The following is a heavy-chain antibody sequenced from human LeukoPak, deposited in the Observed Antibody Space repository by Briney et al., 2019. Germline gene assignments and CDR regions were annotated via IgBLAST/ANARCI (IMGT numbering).Heavy chain of an antibody. CDR2: IYYSGST. V-gene: IGHV4-39*07. CDR3: ARDWSGNTDYYGSGSYVGWFDP. D-gene: IGHD3-10*01. Sequence: SETLSLTCTVSGGSISSSSYYWGWIRQPPGKGLEWIGSIYYSGSTYYNPSLKSRVTISVDTSKNQFSLKLSSVTAADTAVYYCARDWSGNTDYYGSGSYVGWFDPWGQGTLVTVSS. J-gene: IGHJ5*02. CDR1: GGSISSSSYY.